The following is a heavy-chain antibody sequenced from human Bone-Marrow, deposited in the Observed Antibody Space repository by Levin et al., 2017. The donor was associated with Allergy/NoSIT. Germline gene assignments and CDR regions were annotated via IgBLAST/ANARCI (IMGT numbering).Heavy chain of an antibody. Sequence: GGSLRLSCAASGFTFRTHDMHWVRQGTGKGLEWVPTIGTAGDTYYPDSVRGRFTISRENAKNSLYLQMNGLSAGDTAVYYCARYNYEYNALDIWGQGTMVTVSS. D-gene: IGHD5-18*01. CDR2: IGTAGDT. CDR3: ARYNYEYNALDI. J-gene: IGHJ3*02. CDR1: GFTFRTHD. V-gene: IGHV3-13*01.